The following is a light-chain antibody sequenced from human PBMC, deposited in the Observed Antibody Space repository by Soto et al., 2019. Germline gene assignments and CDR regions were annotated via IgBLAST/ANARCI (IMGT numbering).Light chain of an antibody. V-gene: IGKV1-5*03. CDR2: RAS. J-gene: IGKJ1*01. Sequence: DIQVTQSPSTLSASVGDRVTITCRASQSVNDWLAWYQQKPGKAPKLLIYRASYLKSGVPSRFSGSGYGTEFTLPISSLQPDDFASYYCQQYSDYSGTFGQGTKVEIK. CDR1: QSVNDW. CDR3: QQYSDYSGT.